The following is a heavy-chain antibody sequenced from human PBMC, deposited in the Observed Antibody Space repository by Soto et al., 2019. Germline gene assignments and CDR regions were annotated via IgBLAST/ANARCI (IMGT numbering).Heavy chain of an antibody. J-gene: IGHJ4*02. CDR1: GFTFSGYG. D-gene: IGHD2-8*02. CDR3: ASSLRGYCTGGGCYSGDY. Sequence: QVQLVESGGGVVQPGRSLRLSCAASGFTFSGYGMHWVRQAPGKGLEWVAVIWYDGSKKYYVDSVKGRFTISRDNSKDTLYLQMNSLRAEDTAVYYCASSLRGYCTGGGCYSGDYWGQGPLVTVSS. CDR2: IWYDGSKK. V-gene: IGHV3-33*01.